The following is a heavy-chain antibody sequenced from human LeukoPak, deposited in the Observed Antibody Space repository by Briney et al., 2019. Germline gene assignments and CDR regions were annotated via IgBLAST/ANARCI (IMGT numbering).Heavy chain of an antibody. Sequence: GGSLRLSCAASGFSFSSYVMSWVRQAPGKGLEWVSVISGSGGSTYYADSVKGRFTISRDNSKNMLYLQMNSLRAEDTAVYYCAKGFSVTIFDYWGQGTLVTVSS. CDR3: AKGFSVTIFDY. CDR2: ISGSGGST. D-gene: IGHD4-17*01. CDR1: GFSFSSYV. J-gene: IGHJ4*02. V-gene: IGHV3-23*01.